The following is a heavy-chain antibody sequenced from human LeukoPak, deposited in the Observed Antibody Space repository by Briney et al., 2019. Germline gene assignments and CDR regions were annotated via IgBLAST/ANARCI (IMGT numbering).Heavy chain of an antibody. V-gene: IGHV1-18*01. J-gene: IGHJ6*02. CDR2: ISAYNGNT. Sequence: GASVKVSCKASGHTFTSYGISWVRQAPGQGLEWMGWISAYNGNTHYAQKLQGRVTMTTDTSTSTAYMELRSLRSDDTAVYYCARVDCSSTSCYTYYYYYGMDVWGQGTTVTVSS. D-gene: IGHD2-2*02. CDR1: GHTFTSYG. CDR3: ARVDCSSTSCYTYYYYYGMDV.